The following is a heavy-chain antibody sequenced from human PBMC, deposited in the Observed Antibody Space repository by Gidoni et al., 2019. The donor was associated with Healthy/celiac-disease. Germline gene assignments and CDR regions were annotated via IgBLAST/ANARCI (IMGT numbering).Heavy chain of an antibody. CDR3: AKDPRARWEPIVY. CDR2: ISGSGGST. Sequence: EVRLLESGGGWVQPGGSLRLSCAASGFPFSSSARSWVRQAPGKGLEWVAAISGSGGSTYYADSVKGRFTISRDNSKNTLYLQMNSLRAEDTAVYYCAKDPRARWEPIVYWGQGTLVTVSS. CDR1: GFPFSSSA. V-gene: IGHV3-23*01. J-gene: IGHJ4*02. D-gene: IGHD1-26*01.